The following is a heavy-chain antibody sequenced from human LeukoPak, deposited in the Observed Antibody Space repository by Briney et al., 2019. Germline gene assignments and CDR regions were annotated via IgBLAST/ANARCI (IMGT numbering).Heavy chain of an antibody. CDR3: ARDLVGRMGYYYGMDV. V-gene: IGHV3-33*01. CDR1: GFTFSSYG. Sequence: GGSLRLSCAASGFTFSSYGMHWVRQAPGKGLEWVAVIWYDGSNKYYADSVKGRFTISRDNSKNTLYLQMNSLRAEDTAVYCCARDLVGRMGYYYGMDVWGQGTTVTVSS. D-gene: IGHD1-26*01. J-gene: IGHJ6*02. CDR2: IWYDGSNK.